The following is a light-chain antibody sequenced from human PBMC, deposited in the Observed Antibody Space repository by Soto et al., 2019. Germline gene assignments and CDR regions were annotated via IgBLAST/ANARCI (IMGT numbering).Light chain of an antibody. V-gene: IGKV2-30*01. Sequence: EVVMTQSPLSLPVTLGQPASISCRSSQSLLTSDGDTFLNWFHQRPGQSPRRLIYKVSKRDSGVPDRLSGSVSGTDCALKISRVEAEDVGVYYCMQTTHWPRTFGRGATVEI. J-gene: IGKJ4*02. CDR1: QSLLTSDGDTF. CDR2: KVS. CDR3: MQTTHWPRT.